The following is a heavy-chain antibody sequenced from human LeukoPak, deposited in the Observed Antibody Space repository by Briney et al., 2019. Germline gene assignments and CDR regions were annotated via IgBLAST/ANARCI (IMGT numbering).Heavy chain of an antibody. Sequence: PSETLSLTCAVYGGSFSGYYWSWIRQPPGKGLEWIGEINHSGSTNYNPSLKSRVTISVDTSKNQFSLKLGSVTAADTAVYYCARESKADFWSGYYDYWGQGTLVTVSS. D-gene: IGHD3-3*01. CDR1: GGSFSGYY. J-gene: IGHJ4*02. V-gene: IGHV4-34*01. CDR3: ARESKADFWSGYYDY. CDR2: INHSGST.